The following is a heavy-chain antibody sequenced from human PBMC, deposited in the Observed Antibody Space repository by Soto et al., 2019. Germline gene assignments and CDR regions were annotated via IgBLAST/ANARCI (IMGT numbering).Heavy chain of an antibody. CDR2: ISAYNGNT. D-gene: IGHD3-9*01. V-gene: IGHV1-18*01. CDR3: ARGVAVLRYFDWSDGGAFDI. Sequence: ASVKVSCKASGYTFTSYGISWVRQAPGQGLEWMGWISAYNGNTNYAQKLQGRVTMTTDTSTSTAYMELRSLRSDDTAVYYCARGVAVLRYFDWSDGGAFDIWGQGTMVTV. J-gene: IGHJ3*02. CDR1: GYTFTSYG.